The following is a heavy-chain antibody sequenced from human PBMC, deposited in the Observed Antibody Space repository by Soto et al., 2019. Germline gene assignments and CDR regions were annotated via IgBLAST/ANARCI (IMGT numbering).Heavy chain of an antibody. Sequence: SETLSLTCSVKGGSLSGANWTWIRQPPGKGLEWIGYVYNSGSTNYNPSLKSRVTISEDTSKSQFSLKVNSMTAADTAVYYCARYRREAVAGYTLDNWGQGILVTVSS. CDR2: VYNSGST. D-gene: IGHD6-13*01. V-gene: IGHV4-59*01. CDR3: ARYRREAVAGYTLDN. CDR1: GGSLSGAN. J-gene: IGHJ4*02.